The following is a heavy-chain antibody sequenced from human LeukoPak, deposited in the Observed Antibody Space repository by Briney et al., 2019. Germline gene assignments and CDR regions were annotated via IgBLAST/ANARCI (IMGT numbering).Heavy chain of an antibody. J-gene: IGHJ6*02. V-gene: IGHV3-73*01. D-gene: IGHD2-15*01. Sequence: GGSLRLSCAASGFTFSGSAMHWVRQAHGKGLEWLGRIRSRASSYTTVYAAPVQGRFIISRDDSMNMAYLQMNSLRVEDTAVYYCTRHSDKYCSGAGCFHYNFYGLDVWGQGTTVTVSS. CDR1: GFTFSGSA. CDR3: TRHSDKYCSGAGCFHYNFYGLDV. CDR2: IRSRASSYTT.